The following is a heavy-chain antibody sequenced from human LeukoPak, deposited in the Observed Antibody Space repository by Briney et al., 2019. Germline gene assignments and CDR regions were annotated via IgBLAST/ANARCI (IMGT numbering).Heavy chain of an antibody. V-gene: IGHV1-8*03. J-gene: IGHJ3*02. CDR1: GYTFTSYD. D-gene: IGHD3-3*01. CDR2: MNPNSGNT. CDR3: ARGLPDSYYDFWSGYHDAFDI. Sequence: ASVKVSCKASGYTFTSYDINWVRQATGQGHEWMGWMNPNSGNTGYAQKFQGRVTITRNTSISTAYMELSSLRSEDTAVYYCARGLPDSYYDFWSGYHDAFDIWGQGTMVTVSS.